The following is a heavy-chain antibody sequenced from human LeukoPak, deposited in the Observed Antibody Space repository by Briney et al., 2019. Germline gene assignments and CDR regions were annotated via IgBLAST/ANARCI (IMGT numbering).Heavy chain of an antibody. CDR2: ISDSGIT. Sequence: SETLSLTCSVSGGSISYFYWSWLRQPPGKGLEWIGYISDSGITKNNSSLKSRVTISVDTSKKQFSLMMSSVTAADTAVYYCARESGRDYYDSSEFSDAAFDIWGQGKMVIVSS. J-gene: IGHJ3*02. V-gene: IGHV4-59*01. CDR3: ARESGRDYYDSSEFSDAAFDI. CDR1: GGSISYFY. D-gene: IGHD3-22*01.